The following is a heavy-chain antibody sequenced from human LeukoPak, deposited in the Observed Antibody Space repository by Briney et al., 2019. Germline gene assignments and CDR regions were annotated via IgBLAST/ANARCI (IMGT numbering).Heavy chain of an antibody. D-gene: IGHD3-3*01. J-gene: IGHJ4*02. CDR3: ARDFWGAYRVDYFDY. V-gene: IGHV3-7*01. CDR1: GFTFSNYG. CDR2: IKQDGSET. Sequence: GGSLRLSCAASGFTFSNYGMSWVRRDPGKGLEWGANIKQDGSETYYVHSVRGRFTISRDNAKKSLYLQMNSLRAEDTAVYYCARDFWGAYRVDYFDYWGQGTLVTVSS.